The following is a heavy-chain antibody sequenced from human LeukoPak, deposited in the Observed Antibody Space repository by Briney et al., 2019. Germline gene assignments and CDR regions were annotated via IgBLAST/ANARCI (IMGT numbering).Heavy chain of an antibody. V-gene: IGHV3-23*01. CDR3: AKDGITMIVVVTTFDY. CDR2: ISGSGGST. Sequence: GGSLRLSCAASGFTFSSYAMSWVRQAPGKGLEWVSAISGSGGSTYYADSVKGRFTISRDNSKNTLYLQMNSLRAEDTAVYYCAKDGITMIVVVTTFDYWGQGTLVTVSS. CDR1: GFTFSSYA. J-gene: IGHJ4*02. D-gene: IGHD3-22*01.